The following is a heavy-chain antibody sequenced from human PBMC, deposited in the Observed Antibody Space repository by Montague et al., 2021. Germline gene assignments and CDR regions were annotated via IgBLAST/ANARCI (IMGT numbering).Heavy chain of an antibody. CDR1: RSLINSDYY. J-gene: IGHJ6*03. V-gene: IGHV4-38-2*02. Sequence: SETLSLTCTVSRSLINSDYYWGWIRQPPGKGLEWMGSVSHGGRTYYNPSLKSRVTITVDTSNNHFSLKLISVTAAETAMYYCARERDRYYYMDIWGKGTTITVSS. CDR3: ARERDRYYYMDI. CDR2: VSHGGRT.